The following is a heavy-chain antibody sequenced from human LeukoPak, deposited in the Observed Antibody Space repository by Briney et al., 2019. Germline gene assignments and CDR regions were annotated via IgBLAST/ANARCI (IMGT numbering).Heavy chain of an antibody. D-gene: IGHD5-12*01. CDR1: GGSFSGYY. CDR2: INHSGST. Sequence: PSETLSLTCAVYGGSFSGYYWSWIRQPPGKGLEWIGEINHSGSTNYNPSLKSRVTISVDTSKNQFSLKLSSVTAADTAVYYCARGGWLRSEDYWGQGTLVTVSS. V-gene: IGHV4-34*01. CDR3: ARGGWLRSEDY. J-gene: IGHJ4*02.